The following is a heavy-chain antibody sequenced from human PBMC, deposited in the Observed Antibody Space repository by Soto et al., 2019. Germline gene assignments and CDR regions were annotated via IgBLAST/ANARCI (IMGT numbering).Heavy chain of an antibody. J-gene: IGHJ5*02. CDR2: IYYSGST. CDR1: GGSISSYY. D-gene: IGHD1-7*01. CDR3: VRGKLGRPDDP. Sequence: SETLSLTCTVSGGSISSYYWSWIRQPPGKGLEWIGYIYYSGSTNYNPSLKSRVTISVDTSKNQFSLKLSSVTAADTAVYYCVRGKLGRPDDPWGQGTLVTVSS. V-gene: IGHV4-59*01.